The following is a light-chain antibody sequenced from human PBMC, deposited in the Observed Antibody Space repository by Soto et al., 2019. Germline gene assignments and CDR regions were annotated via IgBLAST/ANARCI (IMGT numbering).Light chain of an antibody. CDR1: QNVRNTY. Sequence: DIVLTQSPGTLSLSPGERATLSCRASQNVRNTYLAWYQQKAGQAPRLLIYAASSRATGIPDRFSGSGSGTDFTLTITGLEPEDIAVYYCQQYGSSPDLITFGPGTKVDIK. V-gene: IGKV3-20*01. CDR3: QQYGSSPDLIT. J-gene: IGKJ3*01. CDR2: AAS.